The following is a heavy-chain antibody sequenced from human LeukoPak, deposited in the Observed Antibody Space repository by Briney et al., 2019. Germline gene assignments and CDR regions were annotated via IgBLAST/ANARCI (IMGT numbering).Heavy chain of an antibody. CDR3: VRTGTFNWFDH. CDR2: NTWNGGDT. Sequence: GGSLRLSCAASGFSFDAYTMSWVRQAPGKGLEWVSGNTWNGGDTGSADSVQGRFTSPRDNAKNSLYLHMTSLRAEDTAFYYCVRTGTFNWFDHWGRGTLVTVSS. CDR1: GFSFDAYT. J-gene: IGHJ5*02. V-gene: IGHV3-20*04. D-gene: IGHD1-1*01.